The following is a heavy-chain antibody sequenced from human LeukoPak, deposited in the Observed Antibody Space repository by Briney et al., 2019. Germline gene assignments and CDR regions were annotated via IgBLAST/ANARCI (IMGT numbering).Heavy chain of an antibody. CDR1: GGSISSHY. Sequence: PSETLSLTCTVSGGSISSHYWGWIRQPPGKGLEWIGYISYTGSTNYNPSPKSRVTISVDTSKNQFSLKLRSVTAADTAVYYCAREGYSSNWYDYWGQGTLVTVSS. CDR3: AREGYSSNWYDY. CDR2: ISYTGST. J-gene: IGHJ5*01. D-gene: IGHD6-13*01. V-gene: IGHV4-59*11.